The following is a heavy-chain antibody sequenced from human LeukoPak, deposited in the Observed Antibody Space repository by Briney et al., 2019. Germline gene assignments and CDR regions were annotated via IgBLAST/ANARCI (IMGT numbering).Heavy chain of an antibody. Sequence: ASVKVSCKASGYTFTGYYMHWVRQAPGQGLEWMGWINPNSGGTNYAQKFQGRVTMTRDTSISTAYMELSRLRSDDTAVYYCARDLGYCSSTNCYNWFDPWGQGTLVTVSS. J-gene: IGHJ5*02. CDR2: INPNSGGT. D-gene: IGHD2-2*01. V-gene: IGHV1-2*02. CDR3: ARDLGYCSSTNCYNWFDP. CDR1: GYTFTGYY.